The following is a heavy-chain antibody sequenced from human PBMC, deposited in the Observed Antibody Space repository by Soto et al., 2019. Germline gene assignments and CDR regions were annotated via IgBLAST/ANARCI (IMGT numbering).Heavy chain of an antibody. CDR3: ARDSGWPILNFDN. J-gene: IGHJ4*02. D-gene: IGHD3-10*01. CDR1: GFSFRSYA. Sequence: GGSLRLSCAASGFSFRSYAMHWVRQAPGKGLEWVAVIWYDGGETFYADSAKGRFTVSKEMSKNTAFLQMNALRHEDTAVYFCARDSGWPILNFDNWGQGTPVTVSS. CDR2: IWYDGGET. V-gene: IGHV3-33*02.